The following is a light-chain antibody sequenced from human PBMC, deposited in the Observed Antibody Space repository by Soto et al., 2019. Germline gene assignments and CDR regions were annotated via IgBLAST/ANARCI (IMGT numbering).Light chain of an antibody. CDR3: QQYISYPYT. Sequence: DIQMTQFPSTLSASVGDRVSITCRASQTTNTWLAWYQHKPGTAPKLLIYDASSLEGGVPSRFSASGSGTEFTLTISSLQPDDLATYYCQQYISYPYTFGQGIKVEIK. J-gene: IGKJ2*01. CDR1: QTTNTW. V-gene: IGKV1-5*01. CDR2: DAS.